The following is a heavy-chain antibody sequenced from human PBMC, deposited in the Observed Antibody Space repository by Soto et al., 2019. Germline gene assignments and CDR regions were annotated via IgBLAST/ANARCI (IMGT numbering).Heavy chain of an antibody. CDR3: ARRALAGHWFDP. D-gene: IGHD6-19*01. J-gene: IGHJ5*02. Sequence: QVQLVQSGAEVKKPGASVKVSCKASGYHFTSYDINWVRQAAGQGLEWLGWMSTHSGNTGSPQKFQGRVTMTSNSSISTAYMELSSLRSEDTAVYYCARRALAGHWFDPWGQGTLVTVSS. CDR2: MSTHSGNT. V-gene: IGHV1-8*01. CDR1: GYHFTSYD.